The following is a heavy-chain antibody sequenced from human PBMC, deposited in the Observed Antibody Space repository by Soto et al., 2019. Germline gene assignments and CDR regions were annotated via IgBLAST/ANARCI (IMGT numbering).Heavy chain of an antibody. CDR3: ARGLRITMVRGVIMDRVDP. Sequence: SETLSLTCAVYGGSFSGYYWSWIRQPPGKGLEWIGEINHSGSTNYNPSLKSRVTISVDTSKNQFSLKLSSVTAADTAVYYCARGLRITMVRGVIMDRVDPWGQGTLVTVSS. CDR2: INHSGST. D-gene: IGHD3-10*01. CDR1: GGSFSGYY. J-gene: IGHJ5*02. V-gene: IGHV4-34*01.